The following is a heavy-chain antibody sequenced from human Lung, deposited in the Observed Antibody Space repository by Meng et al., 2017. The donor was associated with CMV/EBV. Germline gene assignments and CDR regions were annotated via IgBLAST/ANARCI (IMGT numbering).Heavy chain of an antibody. J-gene: IGHJ4*02. D-gene: IGHD3-10*01. Sequence: FRTYALGWVRQAPGQGLEGMGGIIPSSATPNYPQKFQGRVTITTDESTTTAYMELSSLRSEDTGVYYCARGGPEAGGEMPTRGFDHWGPGTLVTVSS. CDR1: FRTYA. CDR3: ARGGPEAGGEMPTRGFDH. CDR2: IIPSSATP. V-gene: IGHV1-69*05.